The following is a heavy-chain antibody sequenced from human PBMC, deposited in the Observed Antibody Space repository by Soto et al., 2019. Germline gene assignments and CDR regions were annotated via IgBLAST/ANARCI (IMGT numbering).Heavy chain of an antibody. CDR1: GCTFSDYY. J-gene: IGHJ4*01. D-gene: IGHD6-19*01. CDR2: ISSSCSTI. CDR3: ARFRRLVRDYFDN. Sequence: GGSLRLSCAASGCTFSDYYMSWIRQAPGKGLEWVSYISSSCSTIYYADSVRGRFTISRDNAKNSLYLQMNSLRAEDTAVYHCARFRRLVRDYFDNWGQGTLVTVSS. V-gene: IGHV3-11*01.